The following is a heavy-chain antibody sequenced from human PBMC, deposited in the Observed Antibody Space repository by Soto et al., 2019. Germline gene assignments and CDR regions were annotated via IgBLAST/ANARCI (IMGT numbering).Heavy chain of an antibody. CDR3: ARSRGMFSDSWSGSYPFDF. V-gene: IGHV1-18*01. Sequence: QVQLVQSGAEVKKPGASVKVSCKASGYTFTHYGFNWVRQAPGQGLEWMAWISVYSGNTNYAQNLQGRVTVTTDTSTSTAYMELRSLRSDDTAVYYCARSRGMFSDSWSGSYPFDFWGQGTLVTVSS. CDR2: ISVYSGNT. D-gene: IGHD3-3*01. J-gene: IGHJ4*02. CDR1: GYTFTHYG.